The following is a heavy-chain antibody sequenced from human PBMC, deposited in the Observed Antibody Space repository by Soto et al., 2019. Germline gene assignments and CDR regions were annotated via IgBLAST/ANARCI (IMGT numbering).Heavy chain of an antibody. J-gene: IGHJ4*02. D-gene: IGHD5-12*01. CDR3: ARSPILSGYDFRCYFDY. Sequence: PGGSLRLSCAASGFTFSSYWMSWVRQAPGKGLEWVANIKQDGSEKYYVDSVKGRFTISRDNAKNSLYLQMNSLRAEDTAVYYCARSPILSGYDFRCYFDYWGQGTLVTVSS. CDR2: IKQDGSEK. CDR1: GFTFSSYW. V-gene: IGHV3-7*03.